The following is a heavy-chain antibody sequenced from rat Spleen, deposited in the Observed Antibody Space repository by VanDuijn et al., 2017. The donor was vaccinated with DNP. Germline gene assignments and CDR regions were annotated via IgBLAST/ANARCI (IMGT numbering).Heavy chain of an antibody. CDR3: ARRITTPQGR. D-gene: IGHD1-1*01. CDR1: GFTFSNYD. J-gene: IGHJ2*01. Sequence: EVQLVESGGGLVQPGRSLKLSCAASGFTFSNYDMAWVRQAPTKGLEWVASISPSGGSTYYRDSVKGRFTVSRDNAKSTLYLQMDSLRSEDTATYYCARRITTPQGRWGQGVMVTVSS. V-gene: IGHV5-25*01. CDR2: ISPSGGST.